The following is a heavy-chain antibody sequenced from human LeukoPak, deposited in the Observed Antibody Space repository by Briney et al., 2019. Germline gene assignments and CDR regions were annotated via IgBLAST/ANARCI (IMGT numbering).Heavy chain of an antibody. CDR1: GGSISSGGYY. CDR3: ARGPRGYSGYDNNFDY. Sequence: SQTLSLTCTVSGGSISSGGYYWSWIRQHPGKGLEWIGYIYYSGSTYYNPSLKSRVTISVDTSKNQFSLKLSSVTAEDTAVYYCARGPRGYSGYDNNFDYWGQGTLVTVSS. J-gene: IGHJ4*02. CDR2: IYYSGST. D-gene: IGHD5-12*01. V-gene: IGHV4-31*03.